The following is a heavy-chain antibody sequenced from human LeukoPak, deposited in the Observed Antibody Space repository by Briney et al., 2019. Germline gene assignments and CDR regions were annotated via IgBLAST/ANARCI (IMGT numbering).Heavy chain of an antibody. CDR2: ISPNSGGS. J-gene: IGHJ4*02. D-gene: IGHD3-16*02. V-gene: IGHV1-2*02. CDR3: ATDLQTGGMIEFGGVITPGDY. Sequence: ASVNVSCKVSGYTFTDYYMHLVRQAPAEGLEQMGWISPNSGGSNYAQKFQGRVTMTSDTSISTAYMELSRLRSDHTAVYYCATDLQTGGMIEFGGVITPGDYWGQGTLVTVSS. CDR1: GYTFTDYY.